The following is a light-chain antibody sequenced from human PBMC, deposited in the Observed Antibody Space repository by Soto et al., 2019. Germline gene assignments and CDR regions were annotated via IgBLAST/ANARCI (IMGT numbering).Light chain of an antibody. V-gene: IGKV1-39*01. Sequence: DIQMTQSPSSLSASVGDRVTIACRASQTISMYLNWYQHKQGKAPYLLIFAASSFLTAVSSRFSGSGSGTAFTLTISSLLPEAFATYYFQHSYSIPRPVGRGTKVDSK. CDR3: QHSYSIPRP. CDR1: QTISMY. J-gene: IGKJ1*01. CDR2: AAS.